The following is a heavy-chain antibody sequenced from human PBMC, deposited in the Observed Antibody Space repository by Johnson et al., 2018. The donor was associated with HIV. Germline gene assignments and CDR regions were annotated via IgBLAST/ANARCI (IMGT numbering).Heavy chain of an antibody. CDR2: IDTTGDT. J-gene: IGHJ3*02. CDR3: ARQGLTLGAFDI. CDR1: GFTFSAYE. D-gene: IGHD3/OR15-3a*01. V-gene: IGHV3-13*01. Sequence: VQLVESGGGSLQPGGSLRLSCAASGFTFSAYEMHWVRQSTGKGLEWVSSIDTTGDTYYPDSMKGRFTISRENAKSSLYLQMHSLTVGDTAVYYCARQGLTLGAFDIGGQGTMVTVSS.